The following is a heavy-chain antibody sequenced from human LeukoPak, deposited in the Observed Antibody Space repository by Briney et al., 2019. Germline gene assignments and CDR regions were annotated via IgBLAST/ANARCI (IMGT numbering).Heavy chain of an antibody. V-gene: IGHV3-23*01. CDR2: ISGSGGST. J-gene: IGHJ4*02. CDR3: AKRGVVIRVILVGFHKEAYYFDS. CDR1: GISLSNYG. D-gene: IGHD3-22*01. Sequence: WGSLRLSCAVSGISLSNYGMSWVRQAPGKGLEWVAGISGSGGSTNYADSVKGRFTISRDNPKNTLYLQMNRLRAEDTAVYFCAKRGVVIRVILVGFHKEAYYFDSWGQGALVTVSS.